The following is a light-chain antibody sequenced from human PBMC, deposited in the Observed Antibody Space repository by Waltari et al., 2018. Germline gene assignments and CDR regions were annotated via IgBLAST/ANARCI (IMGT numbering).Light chain of an antibody. CDR1: PSVLYSSNNKNY. V-gene: IGKV4-1*01. J-gene: IGKJ1*01. CDR3: QQYYSTPWT. Sequence: DIVMTQSPDSLAVSLGERAPIHCKPSPSVLYSSNNKNYLAWYQQKPGQPPKLLIYWASTRESGVPDRFSGSGSGTDFTLTISSLQAEDVAVYYCQQYYSTPWTFGQGTKVEIK. CDR2: WAS.